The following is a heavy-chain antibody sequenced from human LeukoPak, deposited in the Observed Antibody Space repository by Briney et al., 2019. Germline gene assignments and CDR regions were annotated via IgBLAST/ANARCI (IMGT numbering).Heavy chain of an antibody. CDR1: GYTFTSYG. CDR2: IIPIFGTA. CDR3: ARGEGSTSWYYYYYMDV. V-gene: IGHV1-69*05. J-gene: IGHJ6*03. D-gene: IGHD2-2*01. Sequence: PGASVKVSCKASGYTFTSYGISWVRQAPGQGLEWMGGIIPIFGTANYAQKFQGRVTITTDESTSTAYMELSSLRSEDTAVYYCARGEGSTSWYYYYYMDVWGKGTTVTVSS.